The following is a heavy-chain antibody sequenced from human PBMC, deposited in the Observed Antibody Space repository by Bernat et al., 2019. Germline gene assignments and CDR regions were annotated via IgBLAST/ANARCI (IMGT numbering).Heavy chain of an antibody. CDR3: ARRAGGYDFLDY. CDR1: GGPISGGNSC. V-gene: IGHV4-39*01. D-gene: IGHD5-12*01. Sequence: QLQLQESGPGLVKPSETLSLTCSVSGGPISGGNSCWDWNRQPPGKGLEWIGSIYYGGNTYHNSSLKSRVTISVDTSKSQFSLKLSSVTAADTAVYYCARRAGGYDFLDYWGQGTRVTVSS. J-gene: IGHJ4*02. CDR2: IYYGGNT.